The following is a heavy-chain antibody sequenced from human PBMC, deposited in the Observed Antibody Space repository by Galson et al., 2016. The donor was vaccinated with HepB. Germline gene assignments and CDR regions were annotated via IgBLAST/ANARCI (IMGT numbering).Heavy chain of an antibody. J-gene: IGHJ3*02. V-gene: IGHV3-48*02. CDR2: VSSSSSSI. D-gene: IGHD1-26*01. CDR3: ARDRLWAPNAFDI. Sequence: SLRLSCAASGFIFSSYSMNWVRRAPGKGLEWVSYVSSSSSSIYYADSVKGRFTISRDSAKNSLYLQMNSLRDEDTAVYYCARDRLWAPNAFDIWGQGTMVTVSS. CDR1: GFIFSSYS.